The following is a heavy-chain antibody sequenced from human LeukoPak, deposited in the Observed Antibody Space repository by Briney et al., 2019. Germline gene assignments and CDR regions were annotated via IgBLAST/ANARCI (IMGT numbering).Heavy chain of an antibody. CDR3: AKGLIYEWFDY. V-gene: IGHV3-53*01. D-gene: IGHD5/OR15-5a*01. J-gene: IGHJ4*02. Sequence: GGSLRLSCAASGFTFSSSYMSWVRQAPGKGLEWVSVIYSGGSAYYADSVKGRFTISRDNSKNTLFLQMNSLRAEDTAVYYCAKGLIYEWFDYWGQGTLVTVSS. CDR2: IYSGGSA. CDR1: GFTFSSSY.